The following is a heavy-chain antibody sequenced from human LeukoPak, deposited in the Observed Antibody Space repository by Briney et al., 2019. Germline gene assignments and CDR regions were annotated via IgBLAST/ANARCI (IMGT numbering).Heavy chain of an antibody. D-gene: IGHD3-3*01. CDR2: IYYSGST. Sequence: SETLSLTCTVSGGSISSYYWSWIRQPPGKGLEWIGYIYYSGSTNYNPSLKSRVTISVDTSKNQFSLKLSSVTAGDTAVYYCARYDPRLTIFGVVDYWGQGTLVTVSS. CDR3: ARYDPRLTIFGVVDY. CDR1: GGSISSYY. J-gene: IGHJ4*02. V-gene: IGHV4-59*01.